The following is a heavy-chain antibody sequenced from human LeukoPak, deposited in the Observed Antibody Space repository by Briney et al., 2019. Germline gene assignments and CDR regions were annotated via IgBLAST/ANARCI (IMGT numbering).Heavy chain of an antibody. D-gene: IGHD3-22*01. CDR3: AKSSDYYDSSGFDY. J-gene: IGHJ4*02. Sequence: GGSLRLSCAASGFTFSNYAMSWVRQAPVKGLEWVSAISGSGDSTYYADSVKGRFTISRDNSKNTLYLQMNSLRAEDTAVYYCAKSSDYYDSSGFDYWGQGTLVTVSS. CDR2: ISGSGDST. CDR1: GFTFSNYA. V-gene: IGHV3-23*01.